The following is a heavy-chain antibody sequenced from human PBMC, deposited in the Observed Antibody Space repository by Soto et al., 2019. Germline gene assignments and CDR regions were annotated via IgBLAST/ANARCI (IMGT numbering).Heavy chain of an antibody. CDR1: GFAFSSYA. CDR2: ISGSGGST. Sequence: VGSLRLSCAASGFAFSSYAMNWVRQAPGKGLEWVSAISGSGGSTYYADSVKGRFTISRDNSKNTLYLQLNSLRAEDTAVYYCAKDLSGAAFDIWGQGTMVTVSS. D-gene: IGHD7-27*01. J-gene: IGHJ3*02. CDR3: AKDLSGAAFDI. V-gene: IGHV3-23*01.